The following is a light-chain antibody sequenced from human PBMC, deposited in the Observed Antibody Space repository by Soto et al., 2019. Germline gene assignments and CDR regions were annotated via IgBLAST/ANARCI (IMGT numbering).Light chain of an antibody. V-gene: IGKV3-20*01. J-gene: IGKJ1*01. CDR1: QSLRSSY. Sequence: EVVLTQSPNTLSLSPGERATLSCWASQSLRSSYLAWYQRKPGQAPRLLMFGASRRATGIPDRFNGSGSGTDFILTISRLEPEDFAVYYCQQYGSSLTWTFGQGTKVEIK. CDR3: QQYGSSLTWT. CDR2: GAS.